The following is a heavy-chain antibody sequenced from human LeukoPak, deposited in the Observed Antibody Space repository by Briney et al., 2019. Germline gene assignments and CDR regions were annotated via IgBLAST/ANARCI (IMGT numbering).Heavy chain of an antibody. V-gene: IGHV1-2*02. CDR1: GYTFTGYY. D-gene: IGHD3-3*01. CDR2: INPNSGGT. CDR3: ARELRFLEWYTNPYYFDY. J-gene: IGHJ4*02. Sequence: AASVKVSCKASGYTFTGYYMHWVRQAPGQGLEWMGWINPNSGGTNYAQKFRGRVTMTRDTSINTAYMELSRLRSDDTAVYYCARELRFLEWYTNPYYFDYWGQGTLVTVSS.